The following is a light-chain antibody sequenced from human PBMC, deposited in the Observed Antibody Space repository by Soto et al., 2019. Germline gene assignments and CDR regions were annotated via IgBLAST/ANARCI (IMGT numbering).Light chain of an antibody. J-gene: IGKJ1*01. CDR1: ESGSRW. CDR2: QAS. Sequence: DIQMNQSPSTLSASVGDRVTITCRASESGSRWLDGYQQKPGRTPKLLIYQASTLETGLPSRFSGSGSGTEFTLTISSLQPDDFATYYCQQYNAYSQAFGQWTKVEIK. CDR3: QQYNAYSQA. V-gene: IGKV1-5*03.